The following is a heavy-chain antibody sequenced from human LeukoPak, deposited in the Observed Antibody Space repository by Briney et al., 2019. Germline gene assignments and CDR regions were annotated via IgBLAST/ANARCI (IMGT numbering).Heavy chain of an antibody. D-gene: IGHD2-2*01. CDR2: IYSSGTT. J-gene: IGHJ4*02. CDR3: ARGGWPATDY. Sequence: SSETLSLTCTVSGGSITSYYWSWLRQPAGKGLEWIGRIYSSGTTNYNPSLKSRVTMSIDTTQFSLKLSSVTAADTAVYYCARGGWPATDYWGQGTLVTVSS. CDR1: GGSITSYY. V-gene: IGHV4-4*07.